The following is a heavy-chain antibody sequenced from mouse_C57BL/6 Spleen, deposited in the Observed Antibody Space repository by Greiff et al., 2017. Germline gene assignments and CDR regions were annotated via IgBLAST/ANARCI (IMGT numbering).Heavy chain of an antibody. D-gene: IGHD2-4*01. Sequence: VKLMESGAELARPGASVKLSCKASGYTFTSYGISWVKQRTGQGLEWIGEIYPRSGNTYYNEKFKGKATLTADKSSSTAYMALRSLTSEDSAVYFCARGGDYDEDWYFDVWGTGTTVTVSS. CDR2: IYPRSGNT. V-gene: IGHV1-81*01. CDR3: ARGGDYDEDWYFDV. J-gene: IGHJ1*03. CDR1: GYTFTSYG.